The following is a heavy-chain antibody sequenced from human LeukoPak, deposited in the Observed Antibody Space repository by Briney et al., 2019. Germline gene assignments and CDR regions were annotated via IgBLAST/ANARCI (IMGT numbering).Heavy chain of an antibody. CDR1: GFTFSDYA. CDR2: ISGSAHKI. D-gene: IGHD5-18*01. J-gene: IGHJ4*02. CDR3: AGRPTGYSSGYVY. Sequence: PGGSLRLSCAVSGFTFSDYAMSWVRQAPEKGLDWVSVISGSAHKIRYADSVKGRFTISRDNSENTVYPQMNNLRAEDTALYYCAGRPTGYSSGYVYWGQGALVTVSS. V-gene: IGHV3-23*01.